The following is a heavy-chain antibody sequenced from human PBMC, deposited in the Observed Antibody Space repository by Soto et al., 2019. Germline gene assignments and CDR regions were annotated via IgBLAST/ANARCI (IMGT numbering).Heavy chain of an antibody. CDR3: AKQNYDFWSGYYSAWFDP. J-gene: IGHJ5*02. D-gene: IGHD3-3*01. CDR1: GFTFSSYA. CDR2: ISGSGGST. Sequence: GGSLRLSCAASGFTFSSYAMSWVRQAPGKGLEWVSAISGSGGSTYYADSVKGRFTISRDNSKNTLYLQMNSLRAEDTAVYYCAKQNYDFWSGYYSAWFDPWGQGTLVTVSS. V-gene: IGHV3-23*01.